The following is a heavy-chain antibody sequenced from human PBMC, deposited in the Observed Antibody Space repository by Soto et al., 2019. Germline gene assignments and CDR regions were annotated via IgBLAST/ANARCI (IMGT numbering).Heavy chain of an antibody. CDR1: GFYLSSSG. CDR3: ARCRDGYEHGVNS. V-gene: IGHV3-33*05. Sequence: QVQLVESGGGVIQPGRSLRLSCAASGFYLSSSGMHWVRQAPGKGLEWVAVISYDESDKVYSDSVRGRFTVSKDDSKNTLYLQMTSLRAEGTAMYFCARCRDGYEHGVNSWGQGPLVTVSS. J-gene: IGHJ4*02. D-gene: IGHD5-12*01. CDR2: ISYDESDK.